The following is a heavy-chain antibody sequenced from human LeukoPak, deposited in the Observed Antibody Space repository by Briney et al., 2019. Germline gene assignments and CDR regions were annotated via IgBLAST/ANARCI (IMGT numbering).Heavy chain of an antibody. CDR1: GGSISSSSYY. D-gene: IGHD6-13*01. CDR2: IYYSGST. Sequence: SETLSLTCTVSGGSISSSSYYWGWIRQPPGKGLEWIGSIYYSGSTYYNPSLKSRVTISVDTSKNQFSLKLNSVTAADTAVYYCARDQYSSSWNDAFDIWGQGTMVTVSS. V-gene: IGHV4-39*02. CDR3: ARDQYSSSWNDAFDI. J-gene: IGHJ3*02.